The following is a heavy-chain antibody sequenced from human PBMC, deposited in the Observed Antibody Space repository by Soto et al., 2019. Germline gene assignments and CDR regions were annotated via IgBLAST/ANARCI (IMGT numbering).Heavy chain of an antibody. V-gene: IGHV1-2*02. J-gene: IGHJ6*02. CDR2: INPNSGGT. D-gene: IGHD2-2*02. CDR3: ARGRRYCSRTSCYTALLDYYYYGMDV. Sequence: ASVKVSCKASGYTFTGYYMHLVRQAPGQGLEWMGWINPNSGGTNYAQKFQGRVTMTRDTSISTAYMELSRLRSDDTAVYYCARGRRYCSRTSCYTALLDYYYYGMDVWGQGTTVTVSS. CDR1: GYTFTGYY.